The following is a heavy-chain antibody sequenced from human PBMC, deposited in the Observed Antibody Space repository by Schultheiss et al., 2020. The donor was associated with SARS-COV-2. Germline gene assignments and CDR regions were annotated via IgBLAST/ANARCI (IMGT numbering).Heavy chain of an antibody. V-gene: IGHV3-66*01. Sequence: GGSLRLSCAASGFTVSSNYMSWVRQAPGKGLEWVSVIYSGGSTYYADSVKGRFTISRDNSKNTLYLQMNSLRAEDTAVYYCARDRPGIVVPAARFDYWGQGTLVTVSS. J-gene: IGHJ4*02. CDR1: GFTVSSNY. D-gene: IGHD2-2*01. CDR3: ARDRPGIVVPAARFDY. CDR2: IYSGGST.